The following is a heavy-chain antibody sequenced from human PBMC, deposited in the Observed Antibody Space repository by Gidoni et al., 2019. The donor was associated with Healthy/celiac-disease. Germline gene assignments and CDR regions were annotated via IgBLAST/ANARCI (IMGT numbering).Heavy chain of an antibody. CDR3: AGPLWAAAINY. Sequence: QLLLPESGPVLLYPSHTPSLTCTVPGGSTSSSSYYWGWIRQPPGKGLEWIGRIYYSGSTYYNPSLKSRVTISVDTSKNQFSLKLSAETAADTAVYYCAGPLWAAAINYWGQGTLVNVSS. CDR1: GGSTSSSSYY. J-gene: IGHJ4*02. CDR2: IYYSGST. D-gene: IGHD6-13*01. V-gene: IGHV4-39*01.